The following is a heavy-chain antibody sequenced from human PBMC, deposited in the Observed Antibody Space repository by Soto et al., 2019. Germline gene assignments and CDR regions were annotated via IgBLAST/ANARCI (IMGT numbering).Heavy chain of an antibody. CDR1: GFTFSSYS. CDR2: ISSSSTI. V-gene: IGHV3-48*01. CDR3: ARDRIAVADYYFDY. Sequence: GSLRLSCAASGFTFSSYSMNWVRQAPGKGLEWVSYISSSSTIYYADSVKGRFTISRDNAKNSLYLQMNSLRAEDTAVYYCARDRIAVADYYFDYWGQGTLVTVSS. D-gene: IGHD6-19*01. J-gene: IGHJ4*02.